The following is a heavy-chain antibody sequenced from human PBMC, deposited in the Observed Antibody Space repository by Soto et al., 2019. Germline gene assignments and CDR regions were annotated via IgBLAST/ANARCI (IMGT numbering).Heavy chain of an antibody. CDR1: GYTFTGYY. J-gene: IGHJ6*02. CDR3: ARDKSRSWYFSGHYYYGMAV. Sequence: QVQLVQSGAEVKKPGASVKVSCKASGYTFTGYYMHWVRQAPGQGLEWMGWINPNSGGTNYAQKFQGWVTMTRDTSLSTDYMELSRLRYDDTAVYYCARDKSRSWYFSGHYYYGMAVWGQGTTVTVSS. V-gene: IGHV1-2*04. D-gene: IGHD6-13*01. CDR2: INPNSGGT.